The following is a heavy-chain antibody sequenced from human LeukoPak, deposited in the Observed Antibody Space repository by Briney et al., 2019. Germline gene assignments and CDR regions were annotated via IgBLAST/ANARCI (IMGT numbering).Heavy chain of an antibody. CDR2: IYYNGNT. D-gene: IGHD3-10*01. Sequence: SETLSLTCLFSGGSISDSRYYWGWIRQPPGKGREWIGSIYYNGNTYYNPPLKSRVTIYEETSKNQFSLKVSSVTAADAAVYYCARHSSVLLWFGELFDYWGQGTLVTVSP. V-gene: IGHV4-39*01. J-gene: IGHJ4*02. CDR1: GGSISDSRYY. CDR3: ARHSSVLLWFGELFDY.